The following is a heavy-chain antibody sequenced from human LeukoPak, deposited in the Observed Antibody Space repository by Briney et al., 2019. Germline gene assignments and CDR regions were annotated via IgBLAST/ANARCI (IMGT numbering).Heavy chain of an antibody. D-gene: IGHD2-2*02. J-gene: IGHJ4*02. CDR3: ARLGPPSGFVYPNFDY. Sequence: ASVKVSCKASGYTFIGYYMHWVRQAPGQGLEWMGRINPNSGGTNYAQKFQGRVNMTRDTSISTAYMELSRLRSDDTAVYYCARLGPPSGFVYPNFDYWGQGTLVTVSS. CDR2: INPNSGGT. V-gene: IGHV1-2*06. CDR1: GYTFIGYY.